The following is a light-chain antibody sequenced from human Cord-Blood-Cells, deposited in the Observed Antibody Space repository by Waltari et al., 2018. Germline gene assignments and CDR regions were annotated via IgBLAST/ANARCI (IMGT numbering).Light chain of an antibody. J-gene: IGKJ4*01. CDR1: QSVSSY. Sequence: DIVLTQSPATLSLPPRARATLSCRASQSVSSYLAWYQQKPGQAPRLLIYDASNRATGIPAKCSGSVSWTDITLTISSLEPEDFAVYYCQQRSNGPATFGGGTKMEIK. CDR3: QQRSNGPAT. V-gene: IGKV3-11*01. CDR2: DAS.